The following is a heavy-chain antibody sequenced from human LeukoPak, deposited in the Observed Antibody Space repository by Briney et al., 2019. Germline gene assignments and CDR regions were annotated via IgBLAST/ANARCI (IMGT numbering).Heavy chain of an antibody. D-gene: IGHD4-17*01. CDR1: GFTFNNYA. V-gene: IGHV3-23*01. CDR3: ARDYADNVGYFFFDY. CDR2: ISGGGETT. Sequence: GGSLRLSCAASGFTFNNYAMNWVRQAPGKGLEWVSSISGGGETTYYADSAKGRFTISRDNSQNTLYLQMNSLRAEDTAVYYCARDYADNVGYFFFDYWGQGTLVTVSS. J-gene: IGHJ4*02.